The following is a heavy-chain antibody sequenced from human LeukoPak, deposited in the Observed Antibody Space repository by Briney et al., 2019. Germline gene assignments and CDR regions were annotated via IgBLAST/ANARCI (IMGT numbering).Heavy chain of an antibody. D-gene: IGHD2-2*03. J-gene: IGHJ6*03. CDR2: IYYSGST. CDR3: ARLLVDIVVVPAAYYMDV. CDR1: GGSISSSSYY. Sequence: SETLSLTCTVSGGSISSSSYYWGWIRQPPGKGLEWIGSIYYSGSTYYNPSLKSRVTISVDTSKNQFSLKLSSVTAADTAVYYCARLLVDIVVVPAAYYMDVWGKGTTVTVSS. V-gene: IGHV4-39*01.